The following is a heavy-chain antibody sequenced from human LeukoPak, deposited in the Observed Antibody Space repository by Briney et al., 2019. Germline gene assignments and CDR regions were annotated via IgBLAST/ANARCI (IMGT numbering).Heavy chain of an antibody. Sequence: PGGSLRLSCVASGFTFSGSAIHWVRQASGKGLESVGHIRSKTNNYATAYAASVKGRFTISRDDSKNTVYLQMSSLETEDTAIYYCTKPRGYGSGTYYDYWGQGTLVTVSS. CDR3: TKPRGYGSGTYYDY. J-gene: IGHJ4*02. CDR2: IRSKTNNYAT. CDR1: GFTFSGSA. V-gene: IGHV3-73*01. D-gene: IGHD3-10*01.